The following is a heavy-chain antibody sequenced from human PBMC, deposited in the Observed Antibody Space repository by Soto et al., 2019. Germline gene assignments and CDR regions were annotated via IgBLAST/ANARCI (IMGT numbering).Heavy chain of an antibody. D-gene: IGHD6-6*01. V-gene: IGHV4-59*01. CDR3: EKKKYSSHSDNSREN. CDR1: GGSFSSYY. Sequence: QVQLQESGPGLVKPSETLSLTCIVSGGSFSSYYWSWIRQPPGKGLEWIGHIYYSGSTNYNQSLKSRVTTALDKPKNLIYMKLNSVKAADTAEYYTEKKKYSSHSDNSRENRGKGTTVIVYS. CDR2: IYYSGST. J-gene: IGHJ6*04.